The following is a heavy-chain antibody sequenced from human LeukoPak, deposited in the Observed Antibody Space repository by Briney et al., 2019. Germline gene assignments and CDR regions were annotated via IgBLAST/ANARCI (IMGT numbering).Heavy chain of an antibody. CDR1: GGSISSYY. Sequence: SETLSLTCTVSGGSISSYYWSWIRQPPGKGLEWIGYIYYSGSTNYNPSLKSRVTISVDTSKNQFSLKLSSVTAADTAVYYCARGPWGTNFDYWGQGTLVTVSS. CDR2: IYYSGST. CDR3: ARGPWGTNFDY. D-gene: IGHD3-16*01. V-gene: IGHV4-59*01. J-gene: IGHJ4*02.